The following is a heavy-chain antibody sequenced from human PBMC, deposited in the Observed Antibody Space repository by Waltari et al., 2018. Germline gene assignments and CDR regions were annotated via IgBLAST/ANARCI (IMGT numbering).Heavy chain of an antibody. CDR3: ARDNEQGVAGSDDDY. V-gene: IGHV4-34*01. CDR1: GGSFSGYY. CDR2: INHSGST. Sequence: QVQLQQWGAGLLKPSETLSLTCAVYGGSFSGYYWSWIRQPPGKGLEWIGEINHSGSTNYNPSLKSRVTISVDTSKNQFSLKLSSVTAADTAVYYCARDNEQGVAGSDDDYWGQGTLVTVSS. D-gene: IGHD6-19*01. J-gene: IGHJ4*02.